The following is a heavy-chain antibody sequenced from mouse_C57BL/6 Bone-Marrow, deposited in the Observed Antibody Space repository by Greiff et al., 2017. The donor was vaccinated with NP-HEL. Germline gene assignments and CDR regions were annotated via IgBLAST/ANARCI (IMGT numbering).Heavy chain of an antibody. CDR3: ARWATVEGYAMDY. Sequence: VQLQQPGTELVKPGASVKLSCKASGYTFTSYWMHWVKQRPGQGLEWIGNINPSNGGTNYNEKFKSKATLTVDKSSSTAYMQLSSLTSEDSAVYYCARWATVEGYAMDYWGQGTSVTVSS. J-gene: IGHJ4*01. CDR1: GYTFTSYW. D-gene: IGHD1-1*01. CDR2: INPSNGGT. V-gene: IGHV1-53*01.